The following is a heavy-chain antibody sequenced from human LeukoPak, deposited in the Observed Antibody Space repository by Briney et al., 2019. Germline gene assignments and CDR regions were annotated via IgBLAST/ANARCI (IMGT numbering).Heavy chain of an antibody. D-gene: IGHD3-22*01. CDR1: GYTFTGYY. V-gene: IGHV1-18*04. J-gene: IGHJ4*02. Sequence: ASVKVSCKASGYTFTGYYMHWVRQAPGQGLEWMGWISAYNGNTNYAQKLQGRVTMTTDTSTSTAYMELRSLRSDDTAVYYCARVFGGVDYYDSSGYLATDYWGQGTLVTVSS. CDR2: ISAYNGNT. CDR3: ARVFGGVDYYDSSGYLATDY.